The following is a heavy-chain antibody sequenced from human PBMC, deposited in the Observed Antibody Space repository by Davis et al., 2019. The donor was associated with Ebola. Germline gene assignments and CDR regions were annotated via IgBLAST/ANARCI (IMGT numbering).Heavy chain of an antibody. CDR1: GFTFSSYA. CDR2: ISGSGGRT. Sequence: GGSLRLSCAASGFTFSSYAMHWVRQAPGKGLEWVSAISGSGGRTYYADSVKGRFTISRDNSKNTLYLQMNSLRAEDTAVYYCARRINWNIDYWGQGTLVTVSS. CDR3: ARRINWNIDY. D-gene: IGHD1/OR15-1a*01. V-gene: IGHV3-23*01. J-gene: IGHJ4*02.